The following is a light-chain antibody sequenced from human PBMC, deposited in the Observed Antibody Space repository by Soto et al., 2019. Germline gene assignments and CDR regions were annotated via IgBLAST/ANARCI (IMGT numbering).Light chain of an antibody. V-gene: IGLV7-46*01. J-gene: IGLJ2*01. CDR1: TGTVTTSHF. CDR2: NTN. Sequence: QAVVTQEPSLTVSPGGTVTLTCGSSTGTVTTSHFPDWIQQKPGQAPKTLICNTNEKHSWTPARVSGSLLGGKAALTRSGAQPEDEAEYYCLLAYSGARVFGGGTKLTVL. CDR3: LLAYSGARV.